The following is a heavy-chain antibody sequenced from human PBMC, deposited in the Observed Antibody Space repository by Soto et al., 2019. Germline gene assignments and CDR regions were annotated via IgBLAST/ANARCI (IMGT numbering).Heavy chain of an antibody. D-gene: IGHD3-10*01. CDR2: INHSGST. Sequence: SETLSLTCAVYGGSFSGYYWSWIRQPPGKGLEWIGEINHSGSTNYNPSLKSRVTTSVDTSKNQFSLKLTSVTAADTAVYYCARLGGISMVRGVLTAFDIWGQGTMVTVSS. CDR1: GGSFSGYY. CDR3: ARLGGISMVRGVLTAFDI. V-gene: IGHV4-34*01. J-gene: IGHJ3*02.